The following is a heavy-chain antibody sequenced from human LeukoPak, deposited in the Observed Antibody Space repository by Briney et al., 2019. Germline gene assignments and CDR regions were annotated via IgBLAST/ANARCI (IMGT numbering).Heavy chain of an antibody. J-gene: IGHJ4*02. D-gene: IGHD6-19*01. V-gene: IGHV3-74*01. CDR1: GFTFSSFW. Sequence: GGSLRLSCAASGFTFSSFWMHWVRQAPGKGLVWVSRINSDGYSISYADPVKGRFTISRDNAKNTLYLQMNSLRAEDTAVYYCARGIAVAGTDSWGQGTLVTASS. CDR3: ARGIAVAGTDS. CDR2: INSDGYSI.